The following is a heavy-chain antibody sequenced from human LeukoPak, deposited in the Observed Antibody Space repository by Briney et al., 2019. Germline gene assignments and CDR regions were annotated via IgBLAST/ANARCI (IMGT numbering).Heavy chain of an antibody. D-gene: IGHD1-26*01. CDR3: ARDAGSYHFDY. J-gene: IGHJ4*02. V-gene: IGHV3-48*04. CDR2: ISSSSSTI. Sequence: GGSLRLSCAASGFTFSSYSMNWVRQAPGKGLEWVSYISSSSSTIYYADSVKGRFTISRDNAKNSLYLQMNSLRAEDTAVYYCARDAGSYHFDYWGQGTLVTVSS. CDR1: GFTFSSYS.